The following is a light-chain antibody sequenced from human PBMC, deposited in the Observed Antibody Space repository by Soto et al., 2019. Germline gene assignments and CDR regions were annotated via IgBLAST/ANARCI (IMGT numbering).Light chain of an antibody. V-gene: IGLV2-11*01. CDR2: DVT. Sequence: QSALTQPRSVSGSPGQSVTISCTGTSSDVGGSDYVSWFQHYPGKGPKLLIYDVTRRPSGVPDRFSGSKSGNTASLTISGLQVEDEADYYCCSHAGSYIFRVFGTGTKVTVL. CDR3: CSHAGSYIFRV. CDR1: SSDVGGSDY. J-gene: IGLJ1*01.